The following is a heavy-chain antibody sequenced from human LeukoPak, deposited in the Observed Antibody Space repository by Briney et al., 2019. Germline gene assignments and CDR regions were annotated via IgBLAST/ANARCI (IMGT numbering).Heavy chain of an antibody. CDR2: IYYSGSS. CDR1: GGPLSIVVYY. Sequence: PSETLSLTCTVSGGPLSIVVYYWSRIRQHPGEVLEWIGYIYYSGSSYYNPSLKSRLILSLDTSENQFSLNLSSMTAADTAVYFCASGYGSGWFDAWGQGTLVAVSS. D-gene: IGHD5-18*01. CDR3: ASGYGSGWFDA. V-gene: IGHV4-31*03. J-gene: IGHJ5*02.